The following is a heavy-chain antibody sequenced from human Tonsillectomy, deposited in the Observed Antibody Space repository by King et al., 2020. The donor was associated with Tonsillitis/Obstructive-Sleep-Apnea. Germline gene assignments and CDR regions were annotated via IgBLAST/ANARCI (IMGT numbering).Heavy chain of an antibody. V-gene: IGHV3-33*06. CDR1: GFTFSSYV. CDR2: IWYDGGNE. Sequence: VQLVESGGGVVQPGRSLRLSCAASGFTFSSYVMHWVRQAPGKGLEWVAVIWYDGGNEYYADSVKGRFTISRDNSKNTLYLHMNSLRAEDTAVYHCAKDTGYNYGYAFDHWGQETLVTVSS. J-gene: IGHJ4*02. D-gene: IGHD5-18*01. CDR3: AKDTGYNYGYAFDH.